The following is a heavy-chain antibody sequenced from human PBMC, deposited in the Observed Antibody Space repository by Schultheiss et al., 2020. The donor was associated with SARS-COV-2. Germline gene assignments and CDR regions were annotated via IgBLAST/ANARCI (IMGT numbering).Heavy chain of an antibody. V-gene: IGHV3-21*01. J-gene: IGHJ6*03. CDR3: ARGVPAAPWYYYYYMDV. D-gene: IGHD2-2*01. CDR2: ISSSSSYI. CDR1: GFTFSSYS. Sequence: GGSLRLSCAASGFTFSSYSMNWVRQAPGKGLEWVSSISSSSSYIYYADSVKGRFTISRDNAKNSLYLQMNSLRAEDTAVYYCARGVPAAPWYYYYYMDVWGKGTTVTVSS.